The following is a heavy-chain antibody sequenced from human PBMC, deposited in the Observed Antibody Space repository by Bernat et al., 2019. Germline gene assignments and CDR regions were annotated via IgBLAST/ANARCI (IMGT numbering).Heavy chain of an antibody. J-gene: IGHJ6*02. V-gene: IGHV3-30-3*01. Sequence: QVQLVESGGGVVQPGRSLRLSCAASGFTFSSYAMHWVRQAPGKGLEWVAVISYDGSNKYYADSVKGRFTISRDNSKNTLYLQMNSLRAEDTAVYYCARDKTGPERFGDPVTPHYYYYYGMDVWGQGTTVTASS. D-gene: IGHD3-10*01. CDR3: ARDKTGPERFGDPVTPHYYYYYGMDV. CDR1: GFTFSSYA. CDR2: ISYDGSNK.